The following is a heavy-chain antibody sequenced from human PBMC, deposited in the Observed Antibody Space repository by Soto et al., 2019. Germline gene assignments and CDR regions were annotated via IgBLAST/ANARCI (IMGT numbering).Heavy chain of an antibody. V-gene: IGHV4-59*11. CDR1: GGSITNHY. CDR3: TRANWYSEY. J-gene: IGHJ4*02. Sequence: QVQLQASGPGLVKPSETLSITCTVSGGSITNHYLSWIRQPPGKGLEWIGYIYYNGNTNYYPSLKSRVTMTVDTARNQISLTLTTVTTADTAVYYCTRANWYSEYWGQGTLVTVSS. CDR2: IYYNGNT. D-gene: IGHD7-27*01.